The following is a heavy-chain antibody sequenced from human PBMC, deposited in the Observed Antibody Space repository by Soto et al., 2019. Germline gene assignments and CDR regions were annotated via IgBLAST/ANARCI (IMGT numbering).Heavy chain of an antibody. CDR1: GYTFTSYG. D-gene: IGHD6-13*01. J-gene: IGHJ5*02. CDR2: ISAYNGNT. CDR3: ARRPPLSSSWYLDWFDP. V-gene: IGHV1-18*01. Sequence: QVQLVQSGAEVKKPGASVKVSCKASGYTFTSYGISWVRQAPGQGLEWMGWISAYNGNTNYAQKLQGRVTMTTDTSTRTAYMELRSLRSDDTAVYYCARRPPLSSSWYLDWFDPWGQGTLVTVSS.